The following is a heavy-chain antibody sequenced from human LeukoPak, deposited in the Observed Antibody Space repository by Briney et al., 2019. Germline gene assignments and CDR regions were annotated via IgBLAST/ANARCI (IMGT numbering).Heavy chain of an antibody. V-gene: IGHV4-59*13. Sequence: PSETLSLTCTVSGVSISSYLWSWIRQPPGKGLEWIGYIYYTGSTNYIPSLKSRVTISVDTSKNQFSLKLTSVTAADTAVYYCARVGLSSSNFDYWGQGTLVTVSS. J-gene: IGHJ4*02. CDR2: IYYTGST. D-gene: IGHD6-13*01. CDR3: ARVGLSSSNFDY. CDR1: GVSISSYL.